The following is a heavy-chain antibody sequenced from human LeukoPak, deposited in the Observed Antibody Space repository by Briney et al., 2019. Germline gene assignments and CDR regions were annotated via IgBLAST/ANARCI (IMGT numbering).Heavy chain of an antibody. D-gene: IGHD1/OR15-1a*01. J-gene: IGHJ4*02. CDR1: GFTFSSYA. V-gene: IGHV3-30-3*01. Sequence: GGSLRLSCAASGFTFSSYAMRWVRQAPGKGLEWVAVISHDGSNKYYADSVKGRFTISRDNSKNTLYLQMNSLRPDDTAVYYCARDSSDANIDYWGQGTLVTVSS. CDR3: ARDSSDANIDY. CDR2: ISHDGSNK.